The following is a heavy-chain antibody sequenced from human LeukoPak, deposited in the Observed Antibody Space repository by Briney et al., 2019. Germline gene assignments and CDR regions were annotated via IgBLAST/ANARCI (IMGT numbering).Heavy chain of an antibody. D-gene: IGHD1-26*01. CDR3: ARSGKVGATLIDAFDI. J-gene: IGHJ3*02. V-gene: IGHV3-74*01. Sequence: GGSLRLSCAASGFTFSNYWMHWVRQAPGKGLVWVSRISSDGSSTSYADSVKGRFTISRDNAKHSLYLQMNNLRAEDTAVYYCARSGKVGATLIDAFDIWGQGTMVTVSS. CDR1: GFTFSNYW. CDR2: ISSDGSST.